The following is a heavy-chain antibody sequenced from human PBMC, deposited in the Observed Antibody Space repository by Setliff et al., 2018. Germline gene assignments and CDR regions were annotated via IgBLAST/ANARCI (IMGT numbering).Heavy chain of an antibody. CDR2: INTNTGNP. V-gene: IGHV7-4-1*02. CDR3: ARASRFGTIKYSGDYYMDV. Sequence: ASVKVSCKASGYTFTTYAISWMRQAPGQGLEWMGWINTNTGNPSYAQGFTGRFVFSLDTSVSTAYLQISSLKAEDTALYYCARASRFGTIKYSGDYYMDVWGKGTTVTVSS. D-gene: IGHD3-10*01. J-gene: IGHJ6*03. CDR1: GYTFTTYA.